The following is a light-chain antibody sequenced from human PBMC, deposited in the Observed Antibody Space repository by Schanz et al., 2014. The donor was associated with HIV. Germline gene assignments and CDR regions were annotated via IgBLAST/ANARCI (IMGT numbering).Light chain of an antibody. J-gene: IGKJ1*01. CDR2: KTS. CDR3: QQSYSTPHT. CDR1: QSIGSW. Sequence: DIQMTQSPSTLSASVGDRVTITCRASQSIGSWLAWYQQRPGEAPKLLIYKTSGLESGVPSRFSGSGSGTXFTLPISSLQPEDFATYYCQQSYSTPHTFGQGTKVEIK. V-gene: IGKV1-5*03.